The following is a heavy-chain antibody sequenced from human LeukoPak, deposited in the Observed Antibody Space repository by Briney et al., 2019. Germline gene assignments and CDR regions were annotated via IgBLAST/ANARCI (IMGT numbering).Heavy chain of an antibody. CDR2: IYYSGST. CDR1: GGSISSGDYY. V-gene: IGHV4-61*08. CDR3: AGVSGSYRHNYFDY. D-gene: IGHD1-26*01. J-gene: IGHJ4*02. Sequence: SETLSLTCTVSGGSISSGDYYWSWIRQPPGKGPEWIGYIYYSGSTYYNPSLKSRVTISVDTSKNQFSLKLSSVTAADTAVYYCAGVSGSYRHNYFDYWGQGTLVTVSS.